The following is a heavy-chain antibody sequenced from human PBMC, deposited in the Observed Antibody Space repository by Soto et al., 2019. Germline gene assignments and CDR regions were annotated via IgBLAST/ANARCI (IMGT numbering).Heavy chain of an antibody. D-gene: IGHD6-19*01. V-gene: IGHV1-69*08. Sequence: QVQLVQSGAEVKKPGSSVKVSCKASGGTFSSYTISWVRQAPGQGLEWMGRIIPILGIANYAQKFQGRVTITADKSXSXDYMELSSLRSEDTAVYYCARDPGYSSGWYGGYFDYWGQGTLVTVSS. CDR3: ARDPGYSSGWYGGYFDY. CDR2: IIPILGIA. CDR1: GGTFSSYT. J-gene: IGHJ4*02.